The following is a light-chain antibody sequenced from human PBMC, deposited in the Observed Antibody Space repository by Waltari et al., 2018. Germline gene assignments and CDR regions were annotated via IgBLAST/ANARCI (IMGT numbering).Light chain of an antibody. CDR3: QLWDGSHVV. V-gene: IGLV3-21*04. CDR2: YDT. Sequence: SYVLTQPPSVSVAPGEAARISCGGDDIGGSSVHWYQQKAGQAPVLVIYYDTGRPAGIPERCSGSNSGNTATLTIDRVGAGDEADYYCQLWDGSHVVFGGGTKLTVL. J-gene: IGLJ2*01. CDR1: DIGGSS.